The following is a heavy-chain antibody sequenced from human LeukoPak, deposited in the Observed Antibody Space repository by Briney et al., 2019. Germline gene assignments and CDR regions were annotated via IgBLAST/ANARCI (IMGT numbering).Heavy chain of an antibody. J-gene: IGHJ5*02. V-gene: IGHV1-2*02. Sequence: GASVKISCNASGHSFTGHYLHWVRQTPGQGLEWMCWISPDSGGTSYAQKFQGKVTMTRDTSTSTAYMDLRGLTFDDTAVYYCAITTGRGTTTAYWFDPWGQGTLVTVSS. CDR2: ISPDSGGT. CDR1: GHSFTGHY. CDR3: AITTGRGTTTAYWFDP. D-gene: IGHD1-7*01.